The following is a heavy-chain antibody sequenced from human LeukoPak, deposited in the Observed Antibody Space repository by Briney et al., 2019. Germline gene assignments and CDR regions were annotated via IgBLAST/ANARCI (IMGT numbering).Heavy chain of an antibody. D-gene: IGHD3-3*01. CDR2: IYTSGST. CDR3: ARDKEYDFWSGYPNWFDP. V-gene: IGHV4-4*07. CDR1: GGSISSYY. Sequence: SETLSLTCTVSGGSISSYYWSWIRQPAGKGLEWIGRIYTSGSTNYNPSPKSRVTMSVDTSKNQFSLKLSSVTAADTAVYYCARDKEYDFWSGYPNWFDPWGQGTLVTVSS. J-gene: IGHJ5*02.